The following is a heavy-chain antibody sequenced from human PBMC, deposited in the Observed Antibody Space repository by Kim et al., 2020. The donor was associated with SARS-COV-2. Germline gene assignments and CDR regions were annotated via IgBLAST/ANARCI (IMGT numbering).Heavy chain of an antibody. Sequence: ASVKVSCKAYGYTFTSYAMHWVRQAPGQRLEWMGWINAGNGNTKYSQKFQGRVTITRDTSASTAYMELSSLRSEDTAVYYCARGPDGLGSYYPYNWFDPWGEGPLVTVSS. D-gene: IGHD3-10*01. CDR1: GYTFTSYA. J-gene: IGHJ5*02. CDR2: INAGNGNT. CDR3: ARGPDGLGSYYPYNWFDP. V-gene: IGHV1-3*01.